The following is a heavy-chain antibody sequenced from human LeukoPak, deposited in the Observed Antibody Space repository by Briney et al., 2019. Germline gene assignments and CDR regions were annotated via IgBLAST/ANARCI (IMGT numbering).Heavy chain of an antibody. CDR2: IYKSGTT. D-gene: IGHD1-26*01. Sequence: SETLSLTCTVSGGSISSFYWSWIRQSPGKGLVWLGYIYKSGTTNYNPSLKSRVTISVDTSKKQFSLKVNSVTAADTAVYYCARGTYSGSYSGYFDYWGQGTLVTVSS. CDR1: GGSISSFY. J-gene: IGHJ4*02. V-gene: IGHV4-59*01. CDR3: ARGTYSGSYSGYFDY.